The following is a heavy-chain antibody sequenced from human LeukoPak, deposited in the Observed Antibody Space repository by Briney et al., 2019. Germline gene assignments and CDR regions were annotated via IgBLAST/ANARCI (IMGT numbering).Heavy chain of an antibody. CDR2: ISYDGSNK. CDR3: ARGPERTGVGTRYYYDMDV. Sequence: GGSLRLSCAASGFTFSSYAMSWVRQAPDKGLEWVAVISYDGSNKYYADSVKGRFSISRDNSKNTLYLQMNSLRAEDTAVYYCARGPERTGVGTRYYYDMDVWGQGTTVTVSS. CDR1: GFTFSSYA. D-gene: IGHD2-8*01. V-gene: IGHV3-30-3*01. J-gene: IGHJ6*02.